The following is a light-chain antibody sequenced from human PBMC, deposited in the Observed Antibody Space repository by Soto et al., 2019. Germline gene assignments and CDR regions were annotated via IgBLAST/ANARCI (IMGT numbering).Light chain of an antibody. V-gene: IGKV3-11*01. Sequence: EIVMTQSPATLSVSPGERATLSCRASESVSRNLAWYQQKPGQAPRLLIYDASNRATGIPARFSGSGSGTDFTLTISSLEPEDFAVYYCQQRSNWPLTFGGGTKV. CDR2: DAS. J-gene: IGKJ4*01. CDR3: QQRSNWPLT. CDR1: ESVSRN.